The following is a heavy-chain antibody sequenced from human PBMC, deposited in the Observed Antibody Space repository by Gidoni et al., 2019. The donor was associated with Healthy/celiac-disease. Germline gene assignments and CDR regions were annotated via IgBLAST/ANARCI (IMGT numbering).Heavy chain of an antibody. D-gene: IGHD3-10*01. V-gene: IGHV1-69*01. J-gene: IGHJ5*02. CDR3: ARQGEGYYGSGSYWGRWFDP. Sequence: QVQLVQSGAEVKKPGSSVTVSCKASGGTFSSYAISWVRQAPGQGLEWMGGIIPIFGTANYAQKFQGRVTITADESTSTAYMELSSLRSEDTAVYYCARQGEGYYGSGSYWGRWFDPWGQGTLVTVSS. CDR1: GGTFSSYA. CDR2: IIPIFGTA.